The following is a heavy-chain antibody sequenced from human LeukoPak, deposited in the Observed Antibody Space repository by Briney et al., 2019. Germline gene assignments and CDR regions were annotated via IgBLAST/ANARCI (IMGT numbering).Heavy chain of an antibody. V-gene: IGHV1-2*02. Sequence: GASVKISCKASGYTFTGYYMHWVRQAPGQGLEWMGWINPNSGGTNYAQKFQGRVTMTRDTSISTAYMELSRLRSDDTAVYYCARSGSYPQFYPFDYWGQGTLVTVSS. CDR1: GYTFTGYY. CDR2: INPNSGGT. CDR3: ARSGSYPQFYPFDY. J-gene: IGHJ4*02. D-gene: IGHD1-26*01.